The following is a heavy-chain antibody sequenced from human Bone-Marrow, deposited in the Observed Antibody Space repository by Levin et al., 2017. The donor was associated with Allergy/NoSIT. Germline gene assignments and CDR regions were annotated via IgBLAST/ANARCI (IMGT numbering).Heavy chain of an antibody. CDR1: GGSFSGYY. CDR3: ALGGTTVTQPEYFPH. D-gene: IGHD4-17*01. CDR2: IMLWFFT. Sequence: SETLSLTCAVYGGSFSGYYWSWIRQPPGKGLEWLGYIMLWFFTPSPPSLPRRVTISVDTSKNQFSLKLSSVTAADTAVYYCALGGTTVTQPEYFPHWGQGTLVTVSS. J-gene: IGHJ1*01. V-gene: IGHV4-34*12.